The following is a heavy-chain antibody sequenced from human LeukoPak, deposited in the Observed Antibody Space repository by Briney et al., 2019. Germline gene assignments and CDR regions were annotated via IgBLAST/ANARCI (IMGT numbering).Heavy chain of an antibody. Sequence: PSETLSLTCTVSGGSISSYYWSWIRQPPGKGLEWIGEIYHSGSTNYNPSLKSRVTISVDTSKNQFSLKLSSVTAADTAVYYCARPGPSGSYYEGWFDPWGQGTLVTVSS. D-gene: IGHD1-26*01. CDR3: ARPGPSGSYYEGWFDP. CDR2: IYHSGST. J-gene: IGHJ5*02. CDR1: GGSISSYY. V-gene: IGHV4-59*12.